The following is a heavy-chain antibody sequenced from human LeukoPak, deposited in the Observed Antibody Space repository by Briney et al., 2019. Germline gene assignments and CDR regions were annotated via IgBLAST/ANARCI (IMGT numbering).Heavy chain of an antibody. CDR3: ARSQVSQY. CDR2: IWYDGKNE. Sequence: GGSLRLSCVASGFTFSSYGMHWVRQAPGKGLEWVADIWYDGKNEHFADSVKGRFTISRDNSKNTLYLQMNSLRAEDTAVYYCARSQVSQYWGQGTQVTVSS. D-gene: IGHD6-6*01. V-gene: IGHV3-33*01. J-gene: IGHJ4*02. CDR1: GFTFSSYG.